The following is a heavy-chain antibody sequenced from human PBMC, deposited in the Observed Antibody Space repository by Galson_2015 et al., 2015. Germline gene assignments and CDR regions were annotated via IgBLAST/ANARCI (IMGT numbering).Heavy chain of an antibody. Sequence: SVKVSCKASGYTFTSYAMNWVRQAPGQGLEWMGWINTNTGNPTYAQGFTGRFVFSLDTSVSTAYLQISSLKAEDTAVYYCARDLLMVYAIPSTAFDPWGQGTLVTVSS. CDR2: INTNTGNP. J-gene: IGHJ5*02. D-gene: IGHD2-8*01. CDR3: ARDLLMVYAIPSTAFDP. CDR1: GYTFTSYA. V-gene: IGHV7-4-1*02.